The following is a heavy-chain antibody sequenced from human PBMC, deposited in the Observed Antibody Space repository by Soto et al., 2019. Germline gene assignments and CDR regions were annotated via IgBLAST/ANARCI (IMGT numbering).Heavy chain of an antibody. V-gene: IGHV2-5*02. CDR3: THRDSYYDSSGLGFAV. CDR2: IYWDGDK. Sequence: QITLKESGPAMVKPRQTLTLTCTFSGFSLTTTGVGVGWIRQPPGKALEWLALIYWDGDKRYSPSLKNRLTITKDTSENQVVLTMTNMDPADTATYYCTHRDSYYDSSGLGFAVWGQGTLVTVSS. D-gene: IGHD3-22*01. J-gene: IGHJ3*01. CDR1: GFSLTTTGVG.